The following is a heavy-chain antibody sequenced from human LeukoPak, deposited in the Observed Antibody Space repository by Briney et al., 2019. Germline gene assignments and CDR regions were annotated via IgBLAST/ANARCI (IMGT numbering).Heavy chain of an antibody. D-gene: IGHD5-18*01. Sequence: GSLRLSCLASGFPFTNYWMSWVRQTPGKGLEWVANIKQDGTEKNYVDSVKGRFAISRDNAKNSLYLQMNSLRAEDTAVYYCARDIEYSSDVDYWGQGTLVTVSS. V-gene: IGHV3-7*04. CDR2: IKQDGTEK. CDR1: GFPFTNYW. CDR3: ARDIEYSSDVDY. J-gene: IGHJ4*02.